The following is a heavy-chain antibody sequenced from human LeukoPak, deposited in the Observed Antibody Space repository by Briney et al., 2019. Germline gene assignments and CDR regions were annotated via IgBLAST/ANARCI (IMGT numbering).Heavy chain of an antibody. V-gene: IGHV3-23*01. D-gene: IGHD5/OR15-5a*01. J-gene: IGHJ4*02. CDR3: AKVRLSSVYEQFDY. CDR2: ISTSGRAT. Sequence: GSLRLSCANSGFAFITYAMTWVRQAPETGLQWVSTISTSGRATYYADSVEGRFTISRDNSKNTRYLQMNSLRADDTAVYYCAKVRLSSVYEQFDYWGQGTQVTVSP. CDR1: GFAFITYA.